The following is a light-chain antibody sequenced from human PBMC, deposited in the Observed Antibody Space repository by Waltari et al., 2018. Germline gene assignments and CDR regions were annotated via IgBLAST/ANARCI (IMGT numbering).Light chain of an antibody. CDR3: AAWDDSLNGHVV. CDR2: SNS. V-gene: IGLV1-44*01. CDR1: SSNIGSNT. J-gene: IGLJ2*01. Sequence: QSVLTQPPSASGTPGQRVTISCSGSSSNIGSNTVNWYQQLPGTDPKLLIYSNSRRPSGLPDRFSGSKAGTAASLSISGLQSEEEAAYYCAAWDDSLNGHVVFGGGTKLTVL.